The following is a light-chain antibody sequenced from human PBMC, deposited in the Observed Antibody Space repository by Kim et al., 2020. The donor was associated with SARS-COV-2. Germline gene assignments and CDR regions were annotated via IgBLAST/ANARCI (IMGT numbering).Light chain of an antibody. J-gene: IGKJ4*01. Sequence: DIQMTQSPSSVSASVGDSVTITCRASQGISGHLAWFQQHPGKAPKLLIYAASSLQSGVPARFSGSGSGTDFALTITSLQPEDFATYFCQQTDRFPLTFGGGTKMDIK. CDR1: QGISGH. CDR3: QQTDRFPLT. V-gene: IGKV1D-12*01. CDR2: AAS.